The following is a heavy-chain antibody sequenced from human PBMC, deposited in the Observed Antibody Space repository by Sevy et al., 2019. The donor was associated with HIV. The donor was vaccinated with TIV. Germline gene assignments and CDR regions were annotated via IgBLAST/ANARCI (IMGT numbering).Heavy chain of an antibody. V-gene: IGHV3-73*01. CDR3: TAGAYSYGLNDAFDI. Sequence: GSLRLSCVASGFTFSGSTMHWVRQASGKGLEWIGRVRTKPNSYATAYAASVKGRFTISRDDSKNTAYLQMNSLKTEDTAVYYCTAGAYSYGLNDAFDIWGQGAMVTVSS. J-gene: IGHJ3*02. CDR1: GFTFSGST. CDR2: VRTKPNSYAT. D-gene: IGHD5-18*01.